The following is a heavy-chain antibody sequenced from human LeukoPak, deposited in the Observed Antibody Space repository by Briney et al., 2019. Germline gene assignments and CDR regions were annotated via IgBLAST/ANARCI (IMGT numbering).Heavy chain of an antibody. J-gene: IGHJ6*03. CDR3: ARDDSTYYDFWSGYYTDYYYYYMDV. D-gene: IGHD3-3*01. CDR1: GYTFTSYA. CDR2: INTNTGNP. V-gene: IGHV7-4-1*02. Sequence: ASVKVSCKAPGYTFTSYAMNWVRQAPGQGLEWMGWINTNTGNPTYAQGFTGRFVFSLDTSVSTAYLQISSLKAEDTAVYYCARDDSTYYDFWSGYYTDYYYYYMDVWGKGTTVTVSS.